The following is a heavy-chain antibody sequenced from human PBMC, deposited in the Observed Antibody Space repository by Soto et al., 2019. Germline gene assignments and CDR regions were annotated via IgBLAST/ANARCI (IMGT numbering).Heavy chain of an antibody. J-gene: IGHJ6*04. CDR3: ARDDVLCDGGLCYGAPLDV. CDR2: IQSGGPT. Sequence: PGGSLRLSCAASGFTVSSKYMSWVRQAPGKGLEWVSLIQSGGPTYYADSVKGRFTISRDTSENTVHLQMDSLRAEDTAVYYCARDDVLCDGGLCYGAPLDVWGKGTRVTFSS. CDR1: GFTVSSKY. D-gene: IGHD2-15*01. V-gene: IGHV3-66*01.